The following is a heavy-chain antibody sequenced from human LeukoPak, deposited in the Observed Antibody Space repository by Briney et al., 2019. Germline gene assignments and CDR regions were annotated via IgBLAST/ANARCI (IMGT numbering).Heavy chain of an antibody. CDR2: FDPEDGET. V-gene: IGHV1-24*01. Sequence: ASVKVSCKVSGYTLTELSMHWVRQAPGKGLEWMGGFDPEDGETIYAQKFQGRVTMTEDTSTDTAYMELSSLRSEDTAVYYCATGVVGATNCDYWGQGTLVTVSS. J-gene: IGHJ4*02. CDR3: ATGVVGATNCDY. CDR1: GYTLTELS. D-gene: IGHD1-26*01.